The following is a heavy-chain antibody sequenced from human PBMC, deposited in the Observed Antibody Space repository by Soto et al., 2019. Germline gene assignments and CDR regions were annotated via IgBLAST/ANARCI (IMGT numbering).Heavy chain of an antibody. CDR2: IIPIFGTA. V-gene: IGHV1-69*12. CDR3: ARHVPAAGYYYGMDV. J-gene: IGHJ6*02. CDR1: GGTFSGYA. D-gene: IGHD2-2*01. Sequence: QVQLVQSGAEVKKPGSSVKVSCKASGGTFSGYAISWVRQAPGQGLEWMGGIIPIFGTANYAQKFQGRVTIPADESTSTAYMELGSLRSADTAVYYCARHVPAAGYYYGMDVWGQGPTVTVSS.